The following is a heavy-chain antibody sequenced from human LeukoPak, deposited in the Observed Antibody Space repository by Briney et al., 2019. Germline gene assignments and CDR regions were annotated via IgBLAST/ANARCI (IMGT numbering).Heavy chain of an antibody. CDR2: IDYSGST. D-gene: IGHD6-13*01. CDR1: GGSISSYY. Sequence: SETLSLTCTVSGGSISSYYWSWIRQSPGKGLEWIGYIDYSGSTIHNPSLKSRVTISVNTSKNQFSLQLTSVTAANTAVYYCARSGGLYTSTWYFHRWGQGTLVTVSS. J-gene: IGHJ1*01. CDR3: ARSGGLYTSTWYFHR. V-gene: IGHV4-59*01.